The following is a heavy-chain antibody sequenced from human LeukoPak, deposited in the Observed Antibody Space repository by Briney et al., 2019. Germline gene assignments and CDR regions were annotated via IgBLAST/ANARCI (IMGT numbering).Heavy chain of an antibody. CDR2: IYYSGST. J-gene: IGHJ5*02. V-gene: IGHV4-59*01. CDR3: ARAKITAADIDRPFDP. CDR1: GGSISTYY. D-gene: IGHD6-13*01. Sequence: PSETLSLTCTVSGGSISTYYWSWIRQPPGKGLEWIGYIYYSGSTNYNPSLKSRVTISVDTSKNQFSLKLSSVTAADTALHYCARAKITAADIDRPFDPWGQGTLVTVSS.